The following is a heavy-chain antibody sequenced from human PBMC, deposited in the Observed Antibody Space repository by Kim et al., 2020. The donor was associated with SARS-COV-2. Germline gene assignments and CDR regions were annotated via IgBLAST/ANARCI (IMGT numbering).Heavy chain of an antibody. CDR2: IYSGGSST. CDR3: AKDFSTSGSYYKGGFDY. Sequence: LSLTCAASGFTFSNYDMSWVRQSPGKGLEWVSIIYSGGSSTYYAESVKGRFTISRDNSKNTLYLQMNSLRAEDTAVYYCAKDFSTSGSYYKGGFDYWGQGTLVTVSS. V-gene: IGHV3-23*03. J-gene: IGHJ4*02. CDR1: GFTFSNYD. D-gene: IGHD1-26*01.